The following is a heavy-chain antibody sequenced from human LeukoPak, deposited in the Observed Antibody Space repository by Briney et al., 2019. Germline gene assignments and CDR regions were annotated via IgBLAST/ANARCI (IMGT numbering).Heavy chain of an antibody. Sequence: ASVKVSCKASGYTFTSYGISWVRQAPGQGLEWMGGIIPIFGKANYAQKFQGRVTITADESTSTAYMELSSLRSEDTAVYYCARVAGGRYCSSTSCYMRGWFDPWGQGTLVTVSS. J-gene: IGHJ5*02. V-gene: IGHV1-69*13. CDR2: IIPIFGKA. CDR3: ARVAGGRYCSSTSCYMRGWFDP. D-gene: IGHD2-2*02. CDR1: GYTFTSYG.